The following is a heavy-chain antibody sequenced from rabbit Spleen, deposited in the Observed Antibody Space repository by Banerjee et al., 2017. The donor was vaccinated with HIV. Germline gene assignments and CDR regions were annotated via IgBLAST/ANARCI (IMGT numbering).Heavy chain of an antibody. Sequence: QEQLEESGGDLVQPGASLTLTCTASGFDISTYHMCWVRQAPGKGLEWIGYIDPVFGITYYANWVNGRFSISRENAQNTVLLQMTSLTAADTATYFCARDLAGVIGWNFGWWGQGTLVTVS. CDR3: ARDLAGVIGWNFGW. CDR2: IDPVFGIT. CDR1: GFDISTYH. V-gene: IGHV1S47*01. J-gene: IGHJ6*01. D-gene: IGHD4-1*01.